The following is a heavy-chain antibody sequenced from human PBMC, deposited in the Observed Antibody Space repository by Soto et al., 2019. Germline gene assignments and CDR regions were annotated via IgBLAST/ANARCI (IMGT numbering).Heavy chain of an antibody. CDR3: ATDRPYDSSGYYFDY. J-gene: IGHJ4*02. Sequence: HWVRQAPGKGLEWMGGFDPEDCETIYAQKFQGRVTMTEDTSTDTAYMELSSLRSEDTAVYYCATDRPYDSSGYYFDYWGQGTLVTVYS. V-gene: IGHV1-24*01. CDR2: FDPEDCET. D-gene: IGHD3-22*01.